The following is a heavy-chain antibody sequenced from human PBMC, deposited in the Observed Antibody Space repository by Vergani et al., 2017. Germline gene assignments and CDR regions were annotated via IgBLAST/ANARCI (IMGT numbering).Heavy chain of an antibody. CDR2: ISGHNDDR. V-gene: IGHV1-18*01. J-gene: IGHJ2*01. CDR1: GYTFTNFG. Sequence: QIQLVQSGAEVKKPGASVKVSCKASGYTFTNFGINWVRQAPGQGLEWMGWISGHNDDRTYAQKFQGRVSMTTETSTATAYMELRSLESDDTAVYYCARDGNYYDIAFDFWGRGTLVTVS. CDR3: ARDGNYYDIAFDF. D-gene: IGHD3-22*01.